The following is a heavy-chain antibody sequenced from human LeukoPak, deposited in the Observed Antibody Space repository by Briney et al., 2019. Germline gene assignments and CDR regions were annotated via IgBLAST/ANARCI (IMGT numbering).Heavy chain of an antibody. V-gene: IGHV1-58*01. CDR2: IVVGSGNT. CDR3: AAGGTGYSSGWYPFDY. D-gene: IGHD6-19*01. Sequence: SVKVSCKASGFTFTSSAVQWVRQARGQRLEWIGWIVVGSGNTNYAQKFQERVTITRDMSTSTAYMELSSLRSEDTAVYYCAAGGTGYSSGWYPFDYWGQGTLVTVSS. J-gene: IGHJ4*02. CDR1: GFTFTSSA.